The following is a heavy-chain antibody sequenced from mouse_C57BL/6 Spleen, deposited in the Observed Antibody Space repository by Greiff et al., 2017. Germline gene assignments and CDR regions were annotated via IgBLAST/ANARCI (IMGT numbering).Heavy chain of an antibody. Sequence: EVKLVESGGGLVKPGGSLKLSCAASGFTFSSYTMSWVRQTPEKRLEWVATLSGGGGNTYYPDSVKGRFTISRDNAKNTLYLQMSSLRSEDTALYYCARRGIKNYFDYWGQGTTLTVSS. V-gene: IGHV5-9*01. CDR1: GFTFSSYT. CDR3: ARRGIKNYFDY. D-gene: IGHD2-4*01. J-gene: IGHJ2*01. CDR2: LSGGGGNT.